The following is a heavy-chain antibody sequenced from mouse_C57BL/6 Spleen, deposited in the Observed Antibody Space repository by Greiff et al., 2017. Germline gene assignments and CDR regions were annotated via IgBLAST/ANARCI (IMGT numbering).Heavy chain of an antibody. CDR3: ARDRGGYEHWYFDV. J-gene: IGHJ1*03. CDR2: ISDGGSYT. V-gene: IGHV5-4*01. Sequence: EVQVVESGGGLVKPGGSLKLSCAASGFTFSSYAMSWVRQPPEKRLEWVATISDGGSYTYYPDNVKGRFTISRDNAKNNLYLQMSHLKSEDTAMYYCARDRGGYEHWYFDVWGTGTTVTVSS. D-gene: IGHD2-2*01. CDR1: GFTFSSYA.